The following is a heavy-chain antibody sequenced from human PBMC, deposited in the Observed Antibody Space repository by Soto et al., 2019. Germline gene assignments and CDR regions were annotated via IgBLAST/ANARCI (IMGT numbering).Heavy chain of an antibody. Sequence: SVKVSCKASGGTFSSYTISWVRQAPAQGLEWMGRIIPILGIENYAEKFQGRIPITADKSTSTDYMELSSLRSEDTAVYYCAGAPKDHSSGSYFYGGQGSQVTVSS. CDR1: GGTFSSYT. D-gene: IGHD3-10*01. CDR3: AGAPKDHSSGSYFY. J-gene: IGHJ4*02. V-gene: IGHV1-69*02. CDR2: IIPILGIE.